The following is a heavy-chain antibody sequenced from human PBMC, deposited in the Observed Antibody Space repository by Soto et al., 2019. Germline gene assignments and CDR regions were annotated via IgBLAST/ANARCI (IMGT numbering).Heavy chain of an antibody. D-gene: IGHD2-2*01. J-gene: IGHJ3*02. CDR2: ISSNGGST. CDR3: ARGRRYCSSTSCPRDLWGYAFDI. Sequence: GGSLRLSCAASGFTFSSYAMHWVRQAPGKGLEYVSAISSNGGSTYYANSVKGRFTISRDNSKNTLYLQMGSLRAEDMAVYYCARGRRYCSSTSCPRDLWGYAFDIWGQGTMVTVSS. CDR1: GFTFSSYA. V-gene: IGHV3-64*01.